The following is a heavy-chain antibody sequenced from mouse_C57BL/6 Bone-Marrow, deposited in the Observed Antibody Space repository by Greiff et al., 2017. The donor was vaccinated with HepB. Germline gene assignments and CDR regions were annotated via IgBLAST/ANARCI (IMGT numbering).Heavy chain of an antibody. V-gene: IGHV5-6*01. D-gene: IGHD2-4*01. CDR2: ISSGGSYT. J-gene: IGHJ1*03. CDR3: ARRGLDWYFDV. CDR1: GFTFSSYG. Sequence: EVQLVESGGDLVKPGGSLKLSCAASGFTFSSYGMSWVRQTPDKRLEWVATISSGGSYTYYPDSVKGRFTISRDNAKNTLYLQMRSLKSEDTAMYYCARRGLDWYFDVWGTGTTVTVSS.